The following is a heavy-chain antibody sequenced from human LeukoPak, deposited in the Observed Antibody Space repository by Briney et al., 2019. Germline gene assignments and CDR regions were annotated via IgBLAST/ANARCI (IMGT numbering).Heavy chain of an antibody. CDR1: GGSISSSSYY. V-gene: IGHV4-39*07. CDR2: IYYSGST. CDR3: ARVVEMATYHFDY. D-gene: IGHD5-24*01. Sequence: SETLSLTCTVSGGSISSSSYYWGWIRQPPGKGLEWIGSIYYSGSTYYNPSLKSRVTISVDTSKNQFSLKLSSVTAADTAVYYCARVVEMATYHFDYWGQGTLVTVSS. J-gene: IGHJ4*02.